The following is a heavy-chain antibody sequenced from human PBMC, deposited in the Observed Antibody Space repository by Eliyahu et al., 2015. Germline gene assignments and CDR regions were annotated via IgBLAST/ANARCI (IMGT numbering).Heavy chain of an antibody. CDR3: AREGSGSFPFYYYGLDV. Sequence: LSLICTVSGGSISRGDYYWSWIRQHPGKGLEWIGYISSRGSAYSNPSLRSRVTISIDTSKNQFSLNLSSVTAADTALYYCAREGSGSFPFYYYGLDVWGQGTTVTVSS. V-gene: IGHV4-31*03. J-gene: IGHJ6*02. D-gene: IGHD3-10*01. CDR2: ISSRGSA. CDR1: GGSISRGDYY.